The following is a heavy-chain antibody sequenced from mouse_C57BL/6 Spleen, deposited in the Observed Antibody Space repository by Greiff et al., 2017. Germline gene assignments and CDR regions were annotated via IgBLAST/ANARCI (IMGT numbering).Heavy chain of an antibody. CDR1: GFTFSDYG. V-gene: IGHV5-17*01. CDR3: ASGLPGYAMDY. CDR2: ISSGSSTI. D-gene: IGHD2-4*01. Sequence: EVKLLESGGGLVKPGGSLTLSCAASGFTFSDYGMHWVRQAPEKGLEWVAYISSGSSTIYYADTVKGRFTISRDNAKNTLFLQMTRLRSEDTAMYYCASGLPGYAMDYWGQGTSVTVSS. J-gene: IGHJ4*01.